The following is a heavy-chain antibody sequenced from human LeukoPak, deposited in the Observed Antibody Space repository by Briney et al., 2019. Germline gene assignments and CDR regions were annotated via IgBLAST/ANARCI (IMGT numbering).Heavy chain of an antibody. Sequence: PWASVKVSCKASGYTFTSYYMHWVRQAPGQGLEWMGIINPSGGSTSYAQKFQGRVTMTRDTSTSTVYVELSSPRSEDTAVYYCARDSQNYYDSSGYPDYWGQGTLVTVSS. CDR2: INPSGGST. CDR3: ARDSQNYYDSSGYPDY. D-gene: IGHD3-22*01. V-gene: IGHV1-46*01. J-gene: IGHJ4*02. CDR1: GYTFTSYY.